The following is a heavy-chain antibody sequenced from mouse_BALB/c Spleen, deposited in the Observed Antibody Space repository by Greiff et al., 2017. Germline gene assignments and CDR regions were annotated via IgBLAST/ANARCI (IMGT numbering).Heavy chain of an antibody. V-gene: IGHV5-12-1*01. CDR1: GFAFSSYD. CDR3: ARWFYYAMDY. D-gene: IGHD2-2*01. Sequence: DVKLVESGGGLVKPGGSLKLSCAASGFAFSSYDMSWVRQTPEKRLEWVAYISSGGGSTYYPDTVKGRFTISRDNAKNTLYLQMSSLKSEDTAMYYCARWFYYAMDYWGQGTSVTVAA. CDR2: ISSGGGST. J-gene: IGHJ4*01.